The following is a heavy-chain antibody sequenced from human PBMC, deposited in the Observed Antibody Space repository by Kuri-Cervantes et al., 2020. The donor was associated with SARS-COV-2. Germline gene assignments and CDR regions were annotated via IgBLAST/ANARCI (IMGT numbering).Heavy chain of an antibody. J-gene: IGHJ2*01. CDR1: GGSISTGGYY. CDR3: VRGYVAGSYWYFDL. V-gene: IGHV4-31*03. CDR2: IYHSGST. D-gene: IGHD3-10*01. Sequence: LRLSCTVSGGSISTGGYYWTWIRQHPGKGLEWIGHIYHSGSTDYIPSLESRISVSIDGSKNEFSLKLTSVTAADTAVYYCVRGYVAGSYWYFDLWGQGALVTVSS.